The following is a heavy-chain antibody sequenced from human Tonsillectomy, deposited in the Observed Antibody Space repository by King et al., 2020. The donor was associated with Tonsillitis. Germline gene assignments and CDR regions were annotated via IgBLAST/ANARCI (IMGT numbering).Heavy chain of an antibody. CDR1: GFTFSSYG. CDR3: ARDLVGFYGGDY. D-gene: IGHD3-16*01. Sequence: VQLVESGGGVVQPGRSLRLSCAASGFTFSSYGMHWVRQAPGKGLEWVAVIWYDGGIKYYVNSVKGRFTISRDNSKNTLYLQMNSLRVEDTAVYYCARDLVGFYGGDYWSQGTLVTVSS. CDR2: IWYDGGIK. J-gene: IGHJ4*02. V-gene: IGHV3-33*08.